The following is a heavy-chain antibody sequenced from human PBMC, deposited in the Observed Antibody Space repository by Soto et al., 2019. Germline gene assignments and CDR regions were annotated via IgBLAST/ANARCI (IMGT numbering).Heavy chain of an antibody. V-gene: IGHV1-2*04. D-gene: IGHD1-7*01. Sequence: ASVKVSCKASGYTFTGYYMHWVRQAPGQGLEWMGWINPNSGGTNYAQKFQGWVTMTRDTSISTAYMELSRLRSDDTAVYYCARGLDWNYPYYYYMDVWGKGTTVTVS. CDR1: GYTFTGYY. J-gene: IGHJ6*03. CDR3: ARGLDWNYPYYYYMDV. CDR2: INPNSGGT.